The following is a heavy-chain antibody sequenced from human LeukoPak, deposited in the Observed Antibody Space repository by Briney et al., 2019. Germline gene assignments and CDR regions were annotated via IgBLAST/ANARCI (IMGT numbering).Heavy chain of an antibody. D-gene: IGHD1-26*01. Sequence: SVKVSCKASGGTFISYAISWVRQAPGQGLEWMGGIIPIFGTANYAQKFQGRVTITADESTSTAYMELSSLRSEDTAVYYCALRNSGSHGLVRYYYGMDVWGQGTTVTVSS. V-gene: IGHV1-69*13. CDR1: GGTFISYA. CDR3: ALRNSGSHGLVRYYYGMDV. CDR2: IIPIFGTA. J-gene: IGHJ6*02.